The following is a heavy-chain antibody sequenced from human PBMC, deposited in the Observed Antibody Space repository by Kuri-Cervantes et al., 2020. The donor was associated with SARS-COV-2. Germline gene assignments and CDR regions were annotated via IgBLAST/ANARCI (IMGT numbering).Heavy chain of an antibody. D-gene: IGHD6-19*01. CDR3: AKGIAVATGYFDY. CDR2: ISSSGSTI. Sequence: GGSLRLSCAASGFTFSSYEMNWVRQAPGKGLEWVSYISSSGSTIYYADSVKGRFTISRDNSKNTLYLQMNSLRAGDTAVYYCAKGIAVATGYFDYWGQGTLVTVSS. J-gene: IGHJ4*02. V-gene: IGHV3-48*03. CDR1: GFTFSSYE.